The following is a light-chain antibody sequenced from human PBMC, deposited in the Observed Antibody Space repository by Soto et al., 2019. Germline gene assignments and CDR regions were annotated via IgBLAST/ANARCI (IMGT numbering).Light chain of an antibody. V-gene: IGKV3-15*01. Sequence: EIVMTQSAGTLSVSPGERATLSCRASQSVSSKFAWYQQKPGQAPRLLIYGASTRATGIPARFSGSGAGTEFTLNISSLQSEDFAVYYCQKYTHWPPITFGKGTRLEI. J-gene: IGKJ5*01. CDR3: QKYTHWPPIT. CDR2: GAS. CDR1: QSVSSK.